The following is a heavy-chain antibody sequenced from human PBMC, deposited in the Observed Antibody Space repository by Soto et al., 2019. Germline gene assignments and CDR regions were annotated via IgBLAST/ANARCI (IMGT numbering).Heavy chain of an antibody. V-gene: IGHV3-23*01. CDR2: ISGSGDNT. CDR3: GGDPRGPEY. CDR1: GFTSSTFG. D-gene: IGHD6-6*01. Sequence: EGQLLESGGGLVQPGGSLRLSCAGSGFTSSTFGRSWVRQAPGKGLEWVSGISGSGDNTYYADSVKGRFTISRDKSKNTLFLQLNGLRAEDTTMYYCGGDPRGPEYWGQGTLVTVSS. J-gene: IGHJ4*02.